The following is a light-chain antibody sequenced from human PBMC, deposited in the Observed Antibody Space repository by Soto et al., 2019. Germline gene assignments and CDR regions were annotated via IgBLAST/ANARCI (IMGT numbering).Light chain of an antibody. CDR3: QQYGTSSLT. CDR1: QSVSSSY. V-gene: IGKV3-20*01. J-gene: IGKJ4*01. CDR2: GVS. Sequence: EIVLTQSPGTLSLSPGERATLSCRASQSVSSSYLAWYQHKPGQAPRLLIYGVSSRATGIPDRFSGSGSGTDFTLTISRLEPEDFAVYYCQQYGTSSLTFGGGTEVEIK.